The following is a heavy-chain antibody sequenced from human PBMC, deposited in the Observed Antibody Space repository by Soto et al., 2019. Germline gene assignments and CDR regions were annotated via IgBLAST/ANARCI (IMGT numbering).Heavy chain of an antibody. D-gene: IGHD6-6*01. J-gene: IGHJ6*02. V-gene: IGHV4-31*03. Sequence: SETLSLTCTVSGGSISSGGYYWGWIRQHPGKGLEWIGYIYYSGSTYCNPSLKSRVTISVDTSKNQFSLKLSSVTAADTAVYYCARSIAARRHLPYGMDVWGQGTTVTVSS. CDR3: ARSIAARRHLPYGMDV. CDR2: IYYSGST. CDR1: GGSISSGGYY.